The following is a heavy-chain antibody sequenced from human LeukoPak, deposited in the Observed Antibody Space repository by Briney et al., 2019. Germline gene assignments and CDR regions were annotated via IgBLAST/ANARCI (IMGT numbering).Heavy chain of an antibody. CDR3: ARVGFYYDSSGYYYWDY. V-gene: IGHV3-23*01. CDR2: ISGGGGST. D-gene: IGHD3-22*01. Sequence: GGSLRLSCAASGFTFNNYAMGWVRQAPGKGLEWVSGISGGGGSTYYTDSVKGRFTISRDNSKNTLYLQMNSRRAEDTAVYYCARVGFYYDSSGYYYWDYWGQGTLVTVSS. J-gene: IGHJ4*02. CDR1: GFTFNNYA.